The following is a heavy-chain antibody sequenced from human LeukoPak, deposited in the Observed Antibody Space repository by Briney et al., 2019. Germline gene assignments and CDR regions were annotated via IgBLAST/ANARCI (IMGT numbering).Heavy chain of an antibody. CDR3: ARGYYDSSGYYYLFDY. CDR2: IYSGGST. Sequence: GGSLRLSCAASGFTVSSNYMSWVRQAPGKGLEWVSVIYSGGSTYYADSVKGRFTISRDNSKNTLYLQMNSLRAEDTAMYYCARGYYDSSGYYYLFDYWGQGTLVTVSS. CDR1: GFTVSSNY. J-gene: IGHJ4*02. V-gene: IGHV3-53*01. D-gene: IGHD3-22*01.